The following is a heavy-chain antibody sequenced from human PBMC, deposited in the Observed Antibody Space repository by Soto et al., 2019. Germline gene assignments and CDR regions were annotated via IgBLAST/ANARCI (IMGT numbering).Heavy chain of an antibody. J-gene: IGHJ6*02. CDR3: ARQTYSSGWYRSPGYYGMDV. CDR2: ISYDGSNK. CDR1: GFTFSSYA. Sequence: QVQLVESGGGVVQPGRSLRLSCAASGFTFSSYAMHWVRQAPGKGLEWVAVISYDGSNKYYADSVKGRFTISRDNSKNTLYLQMNGLRAEDTAVYYCARQTYSSGWYRSPGYYGMDVWGQGTTVTVSS. D-gene: IGHD6-19*01. V-gene: IGHV3-30-3*01.